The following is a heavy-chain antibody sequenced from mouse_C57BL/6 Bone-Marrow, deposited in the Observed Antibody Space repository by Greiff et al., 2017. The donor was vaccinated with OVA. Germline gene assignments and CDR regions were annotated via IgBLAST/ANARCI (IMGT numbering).Heavy chain of an antibody. CDR3: APGYYYGSIYAMDY. J-gene: IGHJ4*01. Sequence: VQVVESGAELARPGASVKLSCKASGYTFTSYGISWVKQRTGQGLEWIGEIYPRSGNTYYNEKFKGKATLTADKSSSTAYMELRSLTSEDTAVYYCAPGYYYGSIYAMDYWGQGTSVTVSS. CDR1: GYTFTSYG. V-gene: IGHV1-81*01. CDR2: IYPRSGNT. D-gene: IGHD1-1*01.